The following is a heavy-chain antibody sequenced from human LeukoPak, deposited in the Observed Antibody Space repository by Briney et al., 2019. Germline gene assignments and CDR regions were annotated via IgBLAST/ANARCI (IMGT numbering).Heavy chain of an antibody. D-gene: IGHD1-26*01. CDR3: ARVQRTEEGGYSYYYIDV. J-gene: IGHJ6*03. V-gene: IGHV4-59*08. CDR1: GVSISSYY. Sequence: SETLSLTCTVSGVSISSYYWSWIRQPPGKGLEWIGYIYYSGNTNDNPSLKSRVTISIDTSKNQFSLNLRSVTAADTAVYYCARVQRTEEGGYSYYYIDVWGKGTTVTVSS. CDR2: IYYSGNT.